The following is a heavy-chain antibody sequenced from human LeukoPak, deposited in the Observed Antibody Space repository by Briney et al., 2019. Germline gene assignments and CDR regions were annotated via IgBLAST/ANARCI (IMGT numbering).Heavy chain of an antibody. V-gene: IGHV1-24*01. CDR1: GYILKELF. CDR3: ATGTTEGMDV. D-gene: IGHD4-17*01. Sequence: ASVKISCKVSGYILKELFIHWVRQAPGKGLEWMGGFDPEDGEALYAQKFQGRVTVTDDTSTDTAYMELSSLKSEDTAVYYCATGTTEGMDVWGQGTTVTVSS. CDR2: FDPEDGEA. J-gene: IGHJ6*02.